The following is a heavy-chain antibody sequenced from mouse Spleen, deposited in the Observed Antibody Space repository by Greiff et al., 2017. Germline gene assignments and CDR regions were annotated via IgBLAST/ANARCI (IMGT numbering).Heavy chain of an antibody. V-gene: IGHV1-20*01. CDR1: GYSFTGYF. CDR2: INPYNGDT. D-gene: IGHD2-2*01. J-gene: IGHJ3*01. Sequence: EVQLQESGPELVKPGDSVKISCKASGYSFTGYFMNWVMQSHGKSLEWIGRINPYNGDTFYNQKFKGKATLTVDKSSSTAHMELRSLTSEDSAVYYCARGGLRQETWFAYWGQGTLVTVSA. CDR3: ARGGLRQETWFAY.